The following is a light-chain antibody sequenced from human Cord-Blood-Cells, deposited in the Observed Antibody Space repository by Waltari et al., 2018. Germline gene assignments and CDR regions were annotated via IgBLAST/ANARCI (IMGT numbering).Light chain of an antibody. CDR2: DAS. CDR3: QQRSNWIT. CDR1: QSVSRY. Sequence: EIVLTQHPATLSLSAGERATLSCRASQSVSRYLAWYQQKPGQAPRLLIYDASNRATGIPARFSGSGSGTDFTLTISSLEPEDFAVYYCQQRSNWITFGQGTRLEIK. V-gene: IGKV3-11*01. J-gene: IGKJ5*01.